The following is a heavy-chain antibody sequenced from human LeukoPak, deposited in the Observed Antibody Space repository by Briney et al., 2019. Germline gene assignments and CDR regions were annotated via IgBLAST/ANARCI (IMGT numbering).Heavy chain of an antibody. CDR2: INHSGST. CDR1: GGSFSGYY. V-gene: IGHV4-34*01. J-gene: IGHJ4*02. D-gene: IGHD3-22*01. Sequence: PSETLSLTCAVYGGSFSGYYWSWIRQPPGKGLEWIGEINHSGSTNYNPSLKSRVTISVDTSKNQFSLKLSSVTAADTAVYYCARSRFGKRGIVALAQDYWGQGTLVTVSS. CDR3: ARSRFGKRGIVALAQDY.